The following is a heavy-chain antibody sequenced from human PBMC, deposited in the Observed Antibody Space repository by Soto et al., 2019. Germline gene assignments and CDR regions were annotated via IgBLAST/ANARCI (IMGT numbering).Heavy chain of an antibody. CDR2: ISGGGDST. CDR3: ATYYHGPYS. CDR1: GFTFSNHG. J-gene: IGHJ4*02. V-gene: IGHV3-23*01. D-gene: IGHD3-10*01. Sequence: PGGSLRLSCAASGFTFSNHGMSWVRQAPGKGLEWVSSISGGGDSTYYADSVKGRFTISRDNSKDTLYLQMNSLRAEDTAVYYCATYYHGPYSWGQGTLVTVSS.